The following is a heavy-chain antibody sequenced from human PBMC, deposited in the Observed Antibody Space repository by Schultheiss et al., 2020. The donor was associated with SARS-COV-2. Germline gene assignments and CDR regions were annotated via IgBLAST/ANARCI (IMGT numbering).Heavy chain of an antibody. CDR3: ARDGSGIVATGFFLLDY. Sequence: SETLSLTCTVSGGSISSYYWSWIRQPPGKGLEWIGYIYYSGSTNYNPSLKSRVTISVDTSKNQFSLKLSSVTAADTAVYYCARDGSGIVATGFFLLDYWGQGTLVTVSS. V-gene: IGHV4-59*01. J-gene: IGHJ4*02. CDR1: GGSISSYY. CDR2: IYYSGST. D-gene: IGHD5-12*01.